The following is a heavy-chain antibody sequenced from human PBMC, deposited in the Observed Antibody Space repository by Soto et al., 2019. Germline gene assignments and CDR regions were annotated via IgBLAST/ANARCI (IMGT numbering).Heavy chain of an antibody. CDR3: ARVLAAPLYYYYGMDV. J-gene: IGHJ6*02. Sequence: GESLKISCKGSGYSFTSYWIGWVRQMPGKGLEWMGIIYPGDSDTRYSPSFQGQVTISADKSISTAYLQWSSLKASDTAMYYCARVLAAPLYYYYGMDVWGQGTTVTVSS. D-gene: IGHD2-15*01. CDR2: IYPGDSDT. V-gene: IGHV5-51*01. CDR1: GYSFTSYW.